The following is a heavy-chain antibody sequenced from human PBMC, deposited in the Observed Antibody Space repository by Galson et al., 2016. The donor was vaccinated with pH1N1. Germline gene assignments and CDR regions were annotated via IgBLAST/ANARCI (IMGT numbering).Heavy chain of an antibody. CDR2: IYHSGTT. J-gene: IGHJ4*02. CDR1: GYSIRNGYY. V-gene: IGHV4-38-2*02. D-gene: IGHD3-22*01. Sequence: ETLSLTCTVSGYSIRNGYYWGWIRQPPGKGLEWIGIIYHSGTTYYNPSLRSRVSLSVDRSKNQFSLRLRSMTAADTAVYYFARHPRYYDSSGYYFDYWGQGILVTVSS. CDR3: ARHPRYYDSSGYYFDY.